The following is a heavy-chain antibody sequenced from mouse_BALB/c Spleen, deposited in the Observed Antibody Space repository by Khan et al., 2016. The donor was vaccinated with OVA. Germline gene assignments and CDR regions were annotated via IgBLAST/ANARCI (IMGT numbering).Heavy chain of an antibody. J-gene: IGHJ3*01. CDR3: VREYDVVDY. V-gene: IGHV1-18*01. Sequence: VRLQQSGPDLVKPGSSVNISCKASGYSFTDYYMHWVKQSHGKSLECIGRVNPNNGGTTYNQKFKDKAILTVDKSSTTAYMELRSLTSEASAVYYCVREYDVVDYWGQGTLVTVAA. CDR2: VNPNNGGT. CDR1: GYSFTDYY. D-gene: IGHD2-14*01.